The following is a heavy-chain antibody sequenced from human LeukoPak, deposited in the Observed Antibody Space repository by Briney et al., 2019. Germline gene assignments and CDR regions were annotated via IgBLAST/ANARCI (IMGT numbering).Heavy chain of an antibody. V-gene: IGHV4-30-4*01. J-gene: IGHJ5*02. CDR2: IYYSGST. CDR3: ARSYGDYEGNWFDP. Sequence: PSETLSLTCTVSGGSISSGDYYWSWIRQPPGKGLEWIGYIYYSGSTYYNPSLKSRVTISVDTSKNQFSLKLSSVTAADTAVYYCARSYGDYEGNWFDPWGQGTLVTVSS. D-gene: IGHD4-17*01. CDR1: GGSISSGDYY.